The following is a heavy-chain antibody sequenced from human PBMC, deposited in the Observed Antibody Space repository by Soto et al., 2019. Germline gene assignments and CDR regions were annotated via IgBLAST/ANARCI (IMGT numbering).Heavy chain of an antibody. CDR1: GLSFTGYY. J-gene: IGHJ6*02. D-gene: IGHD3-10*01. CDR3: ARVSGIYYYGMDV. CDR2: INHSGST. Sequence: SDTLSLTCAVHGLSFTGYYWSWIRQPPGKGLEWIGEINHSGSTNYNPSLKSRVTISVDTSKNQVSLKLSSVTAADTAVYYCARVSGIYYYGMDVWGQGTTVT. V-gene: IGHV4-34*01.